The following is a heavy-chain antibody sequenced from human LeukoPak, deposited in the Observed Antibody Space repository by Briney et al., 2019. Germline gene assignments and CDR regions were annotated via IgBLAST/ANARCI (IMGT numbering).Heavy chain of an antibody. D-gene: IGHD6-6*01. CDR3: ARAPSIEYSSSSEAGIYYYYYMDV. V-gene: IGHV1-69*05. CDR2: INPIFGTA. J-gene: IGHJ6*03. Sequence: GASVKVSCKASGGTFSSYAISWVRQAPGQGLEWMGGINPIFGTANYAQKFQGRVTITTDESTSTAYMELSSLRSEDTAVYYCARAPSIEYSSSSEAGIYYYYYMDVWGKGTTVTVSS. CDR1: GGTFSSYA.